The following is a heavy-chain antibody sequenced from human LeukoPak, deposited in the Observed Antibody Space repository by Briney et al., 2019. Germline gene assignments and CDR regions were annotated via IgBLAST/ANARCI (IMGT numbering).Heavy chain of an antibody. CDR3: ARLKFYDSTGYSPGYYMDV. CDR2: TYPTGNT. V-gene: IGHV4-4*07. D-gene: IGHD3-22*01. J-gene: IGHJ6*03. CDR1: GGAIISYY. Sequence: SETLSLTCSVSGGAIISYYWSWIRQPAGKGPEWIGRTYPTGNTDYNPSLKTRVNMSTDLSKKQFSLRLRSVTAAATAVYYCARLKFYDSTGYSPGYYMDVWGKGTAVTVSS.